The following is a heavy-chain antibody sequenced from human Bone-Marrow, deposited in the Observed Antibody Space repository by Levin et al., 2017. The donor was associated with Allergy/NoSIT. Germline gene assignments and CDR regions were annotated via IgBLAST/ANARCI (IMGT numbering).Heavy chain of an antibody. J-gene: IGHJ4*02. CDR3: ARGVQASGLNY. Sequence: LSLPFSLSCYSVSFFSFFGNWIRQSPSLFLSFLFLPSSRSPWFYDYAASVKSRITINPDPSKNQFSLQLNSVTPEDTAVYNCARGVQASGLNYWGQGTLVTVSS. V-gene: IGHV6-1*01. CDR1: CYSVSFFSFF. D-gene: IGHD6-13*01. CDR2: PSSRSPWFY.